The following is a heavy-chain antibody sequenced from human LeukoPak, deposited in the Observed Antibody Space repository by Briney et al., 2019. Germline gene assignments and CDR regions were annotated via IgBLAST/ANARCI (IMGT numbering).Heavy chain of an antibody. CDR2: IMPIFDTA. J-gene: IGHJ4*02. CDR3: ARDRDSSTYPVYFDY. Sequence: ASVKVSRKASGGTFSNYAISWVRQAPGQGLEWMGGIMPIFDTADYAQKFQGRITITADESTSTVYMELSSLRSEDTAVYYCARDRDSSTYPVYFDYWGQGTLVTVSS. CDR1: GGTFSNYA. V-gene: IGHV1-69*13. D-gene: IGHD2/OR15-2a*01.